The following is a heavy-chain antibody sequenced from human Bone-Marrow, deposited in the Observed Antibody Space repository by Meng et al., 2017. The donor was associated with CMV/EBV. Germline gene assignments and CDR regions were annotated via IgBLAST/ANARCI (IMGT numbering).Heavy chain of an antibody. V-gene: IGHV3-7*01. CDR1: GFTFSSYW. J-gene: IGHJ4*02. CDR3: ARDRITMVQGVIIEIGHEFDY. D-gene: IGHD3-10*01. CDR2: IKQDGSEK. Sequence: GESLKISCAASGFTFSSYWMSWVRQAPGKGLEWVANIKQDGSEKYYVDSVKGRFTISRDNAKNSLYLQMNSLRAEDTAVYYCARDRITMVQGVIIEIGHEFDYWGQGTLVTVYS.